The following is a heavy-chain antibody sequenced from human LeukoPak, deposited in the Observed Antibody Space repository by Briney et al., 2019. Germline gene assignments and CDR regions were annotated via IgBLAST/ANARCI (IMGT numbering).Heavy chain of an antibody. V-gene: IGHV1-2*02. Sequence: ASVKVSCKASGYTFTGYYMHWVRQAPGQGLEWMGWINPNSGGTNYAQKFQGRVTITRNTSISTAYMELSSLRSEDTAVYYCARGRGIAAAVNWFDPWGQGTLVTVSS. CDR1: GYTFTGYY. D-gene: IGHD6-13*01. J-gene: IGHJ5*02. CDR2: INPNSGGT. CDR3: ARGRGIAAAVNWFDP.